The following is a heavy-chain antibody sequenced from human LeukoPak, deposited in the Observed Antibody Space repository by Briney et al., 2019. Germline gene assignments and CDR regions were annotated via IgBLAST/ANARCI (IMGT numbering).Heavy chain of an antibody. CDR1: GYTFTSYA. V-gene: IGHV1-3*01. CDR2: INAGNGTT. D-gene: IGHD5-12*01. Sequence: ASVKVSCKASGYTFTSYAIHWVRQAPGQRLEWMGWINAGNGTTKYLQKFQGRVTITRDTSASTAYLDLSSLRSEDTAVYYCARDRGGYGWIDWGQGTLVTVSS. CDR3: ARDRGGYGWID. J-gene: IGHJ4*02.